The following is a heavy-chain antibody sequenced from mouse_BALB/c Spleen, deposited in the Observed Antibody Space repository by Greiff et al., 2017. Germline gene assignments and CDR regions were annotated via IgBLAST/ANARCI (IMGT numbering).Heavy chain of an antibody. CDR3: ATYYRYDAMDY. D-gene: IGHD2-14*01. V-gene: IGHV14-3*02. CDR2: IDPANGNT. CDR1: GFNITDTY. J-gene: IGHJ4*01. Sequence: VQLQQSGAELVKPGASVKLSCTASGFNITDTYMHWVKQRPEQGLEWIGRIDPANGNTKYDPKFQGKATITADTSSNTAYLQLSSLTSEDTAVYYCATYYRYDAMDYWGQGTSVTVSS.